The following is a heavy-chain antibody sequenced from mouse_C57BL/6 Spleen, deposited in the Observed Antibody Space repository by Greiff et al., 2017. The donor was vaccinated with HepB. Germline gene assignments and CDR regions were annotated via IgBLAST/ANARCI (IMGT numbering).Heavy chain of an antibody. CDR2: INPNNGGT. CDR1: GYTFTDYY. CDR3: ARSYYSNPYYFDY. D-gene: IGHD2-5*01. Sequence: EVQLQQSGPELVKPGASVKISCKASGYTFTDYYMNWVKQSHGKSLEWIGDINPNNGGTSYNQKFKGKAPLTVDKSSSTAYMELRSLTSEDSAVYYCARSYYSNPYYFDYWGQGTTLTVSS. J-gene: IGHJ2*01. V-gene: IGHV1-26*01.